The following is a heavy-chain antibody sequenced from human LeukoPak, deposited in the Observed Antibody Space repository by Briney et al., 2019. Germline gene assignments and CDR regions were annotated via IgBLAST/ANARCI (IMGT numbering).Heavy chain of an antibody. CDR1: GGTFSSYA. CDR3: ARGYGDYVSEHAFDI. D-gene: IGHD4-17*01. Sequence: SVKVSCKASGGTFSSYAISWVRQTPGQGLEWMGGIIPIFGTANYAQKFQGRVTITADKSTSTAYMELSSLRSEGTAVYYCARGYGDYVSEHAFDIWGQGTMVTVSS. CDR2: IIPIFGTA. J-gene: IGHJ3*02. V-gene: IGHV1-69*06.